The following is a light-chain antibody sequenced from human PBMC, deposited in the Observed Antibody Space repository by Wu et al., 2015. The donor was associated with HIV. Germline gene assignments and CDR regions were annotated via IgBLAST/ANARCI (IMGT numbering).Light chain of an antibody. V-gene: IGKV3D-20*02. CDR1: QSVTNTD. Sequence: EIVLTQSPGTLSLSPGEGATLSCRASQSVTNTDLAWYQQKPGQAPRLLIYDASNRAAGIPARFSGSGSGTDFTLTISSLEPEDFAVYYCQQRSNWITFGQGTRVEIK. CDR2: DAS. J-gene: IGKJ5*01. CDR3: QQRSNWIT.